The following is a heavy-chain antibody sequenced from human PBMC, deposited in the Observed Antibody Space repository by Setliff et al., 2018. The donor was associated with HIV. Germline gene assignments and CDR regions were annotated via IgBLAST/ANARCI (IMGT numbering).Heavy chain of an antibody. CDR2: IYHSGSS. CDR1: GYSISSGYY. J-gene: IGHJ4*02. CDR3: ARLAGQRTIAAADYFFDF. D-gene: IGHD6-13*01. V-gene: IGHV4-38-2*01. Sequence: TSETLSLTCAVSGYSISSGYYWGWIRQPPGKGLEWIGAIYHSGSSHYSPSLKSRVTLFLDTSKNQFPLTLNSLTAADTAVYYCARLAGQRTIAAADYFFDFWGQGALVTVSS.